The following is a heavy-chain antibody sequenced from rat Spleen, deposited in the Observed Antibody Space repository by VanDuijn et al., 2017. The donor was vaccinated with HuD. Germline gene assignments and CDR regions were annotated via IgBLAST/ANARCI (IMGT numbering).Heavy chain of an antibody. V-gene: IGHV5-29*01. D-gene: IGHD4-4*01. CDR3: TRAGLY. CDR1: GFTFSDYY. J-gene: IGHJ2*01. CDR2: ISYDGSST. Sequence: EVQLVESDGGLVQPGRSLKLSCAASGFTFSDYYMAWVRQAPTKGLEWVATISYDGSSTYYRDSVKGRFTISRDNAKSTLYLQMNSLRSEDTATYYCTRAGLYWGQGVMVTVSS.